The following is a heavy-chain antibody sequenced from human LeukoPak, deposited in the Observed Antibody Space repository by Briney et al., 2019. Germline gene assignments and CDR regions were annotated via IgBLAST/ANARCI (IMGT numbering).Heavy chain of an antibody. Sequence: GXSLRLSFAXSGFTFXSYAMHWVRPAPGKGLEWVAVISYDGSNKYYADSVKGRFTISRDNSKNTLYLRMNSLRAEDTAVYYSARDQGWELLLNAFDIWGQGTMVTVSS. D-gene: IGHD1-26*01. CDR2: ISYDGSNK. V-gene: IGHV3-30-3*01. CDR1: GFTFXSYA. CDR3: ARDQGWELLLNAFDI. J-gene: IGHJ3*02.